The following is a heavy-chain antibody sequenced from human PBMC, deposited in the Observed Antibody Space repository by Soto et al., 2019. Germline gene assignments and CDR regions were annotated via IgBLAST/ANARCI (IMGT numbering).Heavy chain of an antibody. D-gene: IGHD2-15*01. CDR1: GFTFSSYG. CDR2: ISYDGSNE. J-gene: IGHJ4*02. V-gene: IGHV3-30*18. CDR3: VKDKRIEVDCTGGTCYSDYFDY. Sequence: QVQLVESGGGVVQPGRSLRLSCAASGFTFSSYGRHWVRQAPGRGLEWVSVISYDGSNEYYADSVKGRFSISRDNCKHRLYRQMNCLRAEDTAVYYCVKDKRIEVDCTGGTCYSDYFDYWGQGALVTVYS.